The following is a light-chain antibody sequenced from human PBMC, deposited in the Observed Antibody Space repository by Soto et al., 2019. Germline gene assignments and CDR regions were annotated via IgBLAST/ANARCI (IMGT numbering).Light chain of an antibody. CDR3: SVWDDSLNGPV. CDR2: SDN. J-gene: IGLJ3*02. Sequence: QSVLTQPPSASGTPGQRVTISCSGGASNIGRNTVNWYQDLPGTAPKLLISSDNKRPSGVPDRFSGSKSGTSASLAISGLQSEDEADYHCSVWDDSLNGPVFGGGTKVTVL. CDR1: ASNIGRNT. V-gene: IGLV1-44*01.